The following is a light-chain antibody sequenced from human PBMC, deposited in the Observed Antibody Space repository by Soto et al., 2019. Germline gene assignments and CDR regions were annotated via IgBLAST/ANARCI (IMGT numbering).Light chain of an antibody. V-gene: IGLV1-51*01. CDR2: DDN. J-gene: IGLJ1*01. CDR1: SSNIVVNS. CDR3: GSWDSSMSAYV. Sequence: QSLLTHPPSVSPAPGEKFTISFSGSSSNIVVNSLSWYQQLPVTAPKLLIYDDNKRPSGIPDRFSGSKSGTSATLGITGFQTGDEADYYCGSWDSSMSAYVFGTGTKVTVL.